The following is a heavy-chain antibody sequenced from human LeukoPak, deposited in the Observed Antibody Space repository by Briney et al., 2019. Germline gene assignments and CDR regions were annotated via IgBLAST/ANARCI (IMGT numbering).Heavy chain of an antibody. V-gene: IGHV1-2*02. CDR2: INPNSGGT. CDR3: ARTESFSSGPFDY. CDR1: GYTFTGYY. Sequence: ASVTVSCTASGYTFTGYYIHWLRQAPGQGLEWMGWINPNSGGTNYAQKFQGRVTMTRDTSITTAYMELSRLRSDDTAVCYCARTESFSSGPFDYWGQGTLVTVSS. D-gene: IGHD6-19*01. J-gene: IGHJ4*02.